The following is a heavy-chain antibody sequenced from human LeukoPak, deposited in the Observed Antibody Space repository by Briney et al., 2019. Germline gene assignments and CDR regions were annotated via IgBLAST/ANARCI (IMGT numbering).Heavy chain of an antibody. J-gene: IGHJ4*02. CDR1: GGTFSSYA. Sequence: ASVKVSCKASGGTFSSYAISWVRQAPGQGLEWMGGIIPIFGTANYAQKFQGRVTITADESTSTAYMELSSLRSEDTAVYYCARVLKRGDGYAPATFDYWGQGTLVTVSS. CDR2: IIPIFGTA. V-gene: IGHV1-69*13. CDR3: ARVLKRGDGYAPATFDY. D-gene: IGHD5-24*01.